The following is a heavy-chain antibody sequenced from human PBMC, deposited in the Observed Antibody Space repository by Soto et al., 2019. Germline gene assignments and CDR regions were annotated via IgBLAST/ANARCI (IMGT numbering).Heavy chain of an antibody. J-gene: IGHJ3*02. D-gene: IGHD6-13*01. V-gene: IGHV4-4*07. CDR1: GGSISSYY. CDR3: ARAPSSSWLHAFDI. CDR2: IYTSGST. Sequence: PSETLSLTCTVSGGSISSYYWSWIRQPAGKGLEWIGRIYTSGSTNYNPSLKSRVTMSVDTSKNQFSLKLSSVTAADTAVYYCARAPSSSWLHAFDIWGQGAMVTVSS.